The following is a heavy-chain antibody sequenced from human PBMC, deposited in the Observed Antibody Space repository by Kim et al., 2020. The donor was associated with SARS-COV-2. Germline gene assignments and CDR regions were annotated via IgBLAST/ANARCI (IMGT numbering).Heavy chain of an antibody. V-gene: IGHV3-11*01. CDR3: ARGDFWSGYYLDY. CDR1: GFTFSYYY. J-gene: IGHJ4*02. D-gene: IGHD3-3*01. CDR2: ISSSGSTI. Sequence: GGSLRLSCAASGFTFSYYYMSWIRQAPGKGLEWVSYISSSGSTIYYADSVKGRFTISRDNAKNSLYLQVNSLRAEDTAVYYCARGDFWSGYYLDYWGQGTLVTVSS.